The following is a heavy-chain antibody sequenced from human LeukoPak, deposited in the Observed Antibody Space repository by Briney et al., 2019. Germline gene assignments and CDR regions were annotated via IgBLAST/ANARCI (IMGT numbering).Heavy chain of an antibody. D-gene: IGHD2-8*01. Sequence: ASVKVSCKASGYTFTGYYMHWVRQAPGQGLEWMGRINPNSGGTNYAQKFQGRVTMTRDTSISTAYVELSRLRSDDTAVYYCARDILYCTHGLCNPWGQGTLVTVSS. V-gene: IGHV1-2*06. CDR3: ARDILYCTHGLCNP. J-gene: IGHJ5*02. CDR1: GYTFTGYY. CDR2: INPNSGGT.